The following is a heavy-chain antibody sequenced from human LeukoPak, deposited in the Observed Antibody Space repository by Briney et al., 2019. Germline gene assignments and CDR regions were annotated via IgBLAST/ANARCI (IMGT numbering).Heavy chain of an antibody. CDR1: GFTFSSDA. V-gene: IGHV3-64D*09. CDR2: ISSNGGST. J-gene: IGHJ6*02. CDR3: VKSTYYYDSSGYQDGMDV. D-gene: IGHD3-22*01. Sequence: PVGSLRLSCSPSGFTFSSDAMHCVLQAPGKGLEYVSAISSNGGSTYYADSVKGRFTISRDNSKNTLYLQMSSLRAEDTAVYYCVKSTYYYDSSGYQDGMDVWGQGTTVTVSS.